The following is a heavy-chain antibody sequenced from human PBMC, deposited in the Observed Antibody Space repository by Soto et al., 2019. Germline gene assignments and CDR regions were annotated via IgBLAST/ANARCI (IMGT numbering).Heavy chain of an antibody. V-gene: IGHV3-23*01. Sequence: RVRKAPGKGLEWVSVISGSGGSTYYAESVRGRFTISRDNSKNTLYLQMNSLRAEDTALYYRTKERAVRRVPSSWGQGPPVSVPQ. J-gene: IGHJ5*02. CDR2: ISGSGGST. CDR3: TKERAVRRVPSS. D-gene: IGHD1-26*01.